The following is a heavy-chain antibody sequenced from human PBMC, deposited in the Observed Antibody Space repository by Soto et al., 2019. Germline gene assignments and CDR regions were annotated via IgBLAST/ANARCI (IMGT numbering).Heavy chain of an antibody. CDR1: GFTFSSYG. Sequence: GGSLRLSCAASGFTFSSYGMHWVRQAPGKGLEWVAVIWYDGSNKYYADSVKGRFTISRDNSKNTLYLQMNSLRAEDTAVYYCAREYSSSSGVYYYYYMDVWGKGTTVTVSS. CDR2: IWYDGSNK. CDR3: AREYSSSSGVYYYYYMDV. V-gene: IGHV3-33*01. D-gene: IGHD6-6*01. J-gene: IGHJ6*03.